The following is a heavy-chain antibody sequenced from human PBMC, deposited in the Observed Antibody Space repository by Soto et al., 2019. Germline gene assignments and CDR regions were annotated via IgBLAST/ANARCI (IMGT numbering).Heavy chain of an antibody. V-gene: IGHV1-69*01. CDR1: GGTFSSYA. CDR2: IIPIFGTA. D-gene: IGHD3-3*01. CDR3: AGEEGGLRITIFGVARFDP. J-gene: IGHJ5*02. Sequence: QVQLVQPGAEVKKPGSSVKVACKASGGTFSSYAISWVRQAPGQGLEWMGGIIPIFGTANSAQKFQSRVTISADESTSTAYMDLSSLRSEDTAVYYCAGEEGGLRITIFGVARFDPWGQGTLVTVCS.